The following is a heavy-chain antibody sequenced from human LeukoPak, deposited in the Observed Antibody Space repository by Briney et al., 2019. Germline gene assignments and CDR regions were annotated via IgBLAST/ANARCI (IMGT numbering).Heavy chain of an antibody. J-gene: IGHJ3*02. D-gene: IGHD3-22*01. CDR2: ISGDGGST. CDR3: AKKYYDSSGLDAFDI. Sequence: GGSLRLSCAASGFTFDDYAMYWVRQAPGKGLEWVSLISGDGGSTYYADSVKGRFTISRDNSKNSLYLQMNSLRTEDTALYYCAKKYYDSSGLDAFDIWGQGTMVTVSS. V-gene: IGHV3-43*02. CDR1: GFTFDDYA.